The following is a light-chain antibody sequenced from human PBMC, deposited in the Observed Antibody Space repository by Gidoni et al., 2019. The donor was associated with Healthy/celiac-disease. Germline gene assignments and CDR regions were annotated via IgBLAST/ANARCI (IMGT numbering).Light chain of an antibody. CDR2: GAS. CDR3: QQYGSSPWT. V-gene: IGKV3-20*01. Sequence: EIVLTQSPGTLSLSPGERATLSCRASQSVSSSYLAWYQQKPGQAPRLLIYGASSRATGIPDRFSGSGSGTDFTLPISILEPEDFAVYYCQQYGSSPWTFGQGTKVDIK. J-gene: IGKJ1*01. CDR1: QSVSSSY.